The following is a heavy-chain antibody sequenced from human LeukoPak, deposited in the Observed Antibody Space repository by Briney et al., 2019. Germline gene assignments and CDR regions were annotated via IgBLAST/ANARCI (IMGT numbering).Heavy chain of an antibody. J-gene: IGHJ6*02. Sequence: GESLKISCKGSGYIFTSYWIGWVRQMPGKGLEWMGIIYPGDSDTRYSPSFQGQVTISADKSISTAYLQWSSLKASDTAMYYCARMALELSYYYYYYGMDVWGQGTTVTVSS. CDR3: ARMALELSYYYYYYGMDV. CDR2: IYPGDSDT. V-gene: IGHV5-51*01. CDR1: GYIFTSYW. D-gene: IGHD1-7*01.